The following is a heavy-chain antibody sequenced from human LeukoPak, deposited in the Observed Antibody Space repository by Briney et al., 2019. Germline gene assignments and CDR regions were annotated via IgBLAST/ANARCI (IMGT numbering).Heavy chain of an antibody. V-gene: IGHV3-74*01. CDR2: IKSDGSST. J-gene: IGHJ4*02. D-gene: IGHD6-25*01. CDR3: SSRLFD. Sequence: GGSPRLSCAASGFTFSTYWMHWVRQAPGKGLVWVSCIKSDGSSTIYADSVKGRFTISRDNAKSTLYLQMNSLRAEDTAVYYCSSRLFDWGQGTLVTVSS. CDR1: GFTFSTYW.